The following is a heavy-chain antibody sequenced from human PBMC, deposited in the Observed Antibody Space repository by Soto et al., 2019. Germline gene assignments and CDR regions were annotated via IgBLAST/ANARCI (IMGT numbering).Heavy chain of an antibody. J-gene: IGHJ6*02. CDR1: GFTFSSYE. Sequence: EVQLVESGGGLVQPGGSLRLSCAASGFTFSSYEMNWVRQAPGKGLEWVSYISSSGSTIYYADSVKGRFTIARDKSKKSRYLQMNSLRAEDTAVYYGARDDIVVVPAAPFYRRGGDYGMDVWGQGTTVTVSS. CDR3: ARDDIVVVPAAPFYRRGGDYGMDV. CDR2: ISSSGSTI. D-gene: IGHD2-2*01. V-gene: IGHV3-48*03.